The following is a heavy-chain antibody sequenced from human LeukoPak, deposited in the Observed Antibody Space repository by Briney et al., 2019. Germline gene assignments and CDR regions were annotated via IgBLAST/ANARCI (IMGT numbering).Heavy chain of an antibody. Sequence: PGGSLRLSCAASGFTFSIYGMHWVRQAPGKGLDWVASIWEDGTNINYADSVMGRFTISRDNSKNTLYLQMHSLRADDTAVYYCARVGYNSGWYEYWGQGTLVTVSS. CDR3: ARVGYNSGWYEY. CDR1: GFTFSIYG. D-gene: IGHD6-19*01. CDR2: IWEDGTNI. J-gene: IGHJ4*02. V-gene: IGHV3-33*01.